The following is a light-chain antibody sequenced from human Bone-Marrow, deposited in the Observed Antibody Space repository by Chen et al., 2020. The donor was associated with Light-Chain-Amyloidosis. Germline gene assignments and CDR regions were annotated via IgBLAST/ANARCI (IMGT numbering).Light chain of an antibody. CDR3: QQSYSSPLT. V-gene: IGKV1-39*01. J-gene: IGKJ4*01. CDR2: ATS. Sequence: DIQMTQSPSSLAASVGDRVTITCRASQSISSYLNWYQLKSGSAPKPLSYATSSLQSGVPPRFSGSGSGTDFTLTISSLQPEDFATYYCQQSYSSPLTFGGGTKVEI. CDR1: QSISSY.